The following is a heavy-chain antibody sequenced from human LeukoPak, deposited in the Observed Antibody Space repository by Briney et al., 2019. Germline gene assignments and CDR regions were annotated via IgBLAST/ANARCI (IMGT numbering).Heavy chain of an antibody. CDR2: INHSGST. Sequence: TSQTLSLTCTVYGGSFTGYYWDWIRQPPGKGLEWIGQINHSGSTHYNPSLKSRVTISIDTSKNQFSLKLSSVTAADTALYYCARGRYRFDPWGQGTLVTVSS. J-gene: IGHJ5*02. CDR1: GGSFTGYY. D-gene: IGHD3-16*02. CDR3: ARGRYRFDP. V-gene: IGHV4-34*01.